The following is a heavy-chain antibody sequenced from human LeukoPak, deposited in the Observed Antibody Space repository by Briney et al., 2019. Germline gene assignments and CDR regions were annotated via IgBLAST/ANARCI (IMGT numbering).Heavy chain of an antibody. CDR1: GGSISSGSYY. CDR2: IYTSGST. J-gene: IGHJ5*02. CDR3: AREIWFGEGWFDP. D-gene: IGHD3-10*01. V-gene: IGHV4-61*02. Sequence: PSQTLSLTCTVSGGSISSGSYYWSWIRQPAGKGLEWIGRIYTSGSTNYNPSLKSRVTISVDTSKNQFFLKLSSVTAADTAVYYCAREIWFGEGWFDPWGQGTLVTVSS.